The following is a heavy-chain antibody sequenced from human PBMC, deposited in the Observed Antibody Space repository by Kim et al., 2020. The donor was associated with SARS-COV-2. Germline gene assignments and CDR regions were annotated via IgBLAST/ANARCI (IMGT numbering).Heavy chain of an antibody. J-gene: IGHJ3*02. Sequence: GGSLRLSCAASGFTFGDYGMHWVRQAPGTGLEWVSAITWNSGKVGYADSVKGRFTISRDNAKNSLYLQMNSLRVEDTALYYCVKAGPVVREKNAFDMWGQGALVTVSS. CDR3: VKAGPVVREKNAFDM. V-gene: IGHV3-9*01. CDR1: GFTFGDYG. D-gene: IGHD1-26*01. CDR2: ITWNSGKV.